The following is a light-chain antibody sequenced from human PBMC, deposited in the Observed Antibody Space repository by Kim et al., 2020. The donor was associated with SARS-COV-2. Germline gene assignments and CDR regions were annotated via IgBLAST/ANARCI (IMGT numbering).Light chain of an antibody. Sequence: QSALTQPRSVSGSPGQSVTISCSGTSSDVGGYNYVSWYQQYPGKAPKLMIYDVIERPSGVPDRFSGSKSGNTASLTISVLQAEDEADYYCCSYAGSYTFVFGGGTQLTVL. CDR1: SSDVGGYNY. J-gene: IGLJ2*01. CDR3: CSYAGSYTFV. V-gene: IGLV2-11*01. CDR2: DVI.